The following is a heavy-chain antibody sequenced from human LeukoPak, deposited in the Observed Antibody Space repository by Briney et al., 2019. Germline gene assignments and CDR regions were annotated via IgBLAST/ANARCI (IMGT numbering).Heavy chain of an antibody. V-gene: IGHV3-23*01. CDR3: AKDRIVVVVAATNYYFDY. CDR2: ISGSGGST. D-gene: IGHD2-15*01. J-gene: IGHJ4*02. Sequence: GGSLRLSCAASGFTFSSYAMSWVRQAPGKGLGWVSAISGSGGSTYYADSVKGRFTISRDNSKNTLYLQMNSLRAEDTAVYYCAKDRIVVVVAATNYYFDYWGQGTLVTVSS. CDR1: GFTFSSYA.